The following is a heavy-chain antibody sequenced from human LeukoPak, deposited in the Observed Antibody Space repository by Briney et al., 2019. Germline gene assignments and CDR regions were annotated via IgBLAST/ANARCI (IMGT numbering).Heavy chain of an antibody. CDR1: GFTFSSHE. CDR2: ISSSSSYI. Sequence: GGSLRLSCTASGFTFSSHEMKWVRQAPGKGLEWVSSISSSSSYIYYADSVKGRFTISRDNAKNSLYLQMNSLRAEDTAVYYCARDDPGIAAAGTDAFDIWGQGTMVTVSS. CDR3: ARDDPGIAAAGTDAFDI. D-gene: IGHD6-13*01. J-gene: IGHJ3*02. V-gene: IGHV3-21*01.